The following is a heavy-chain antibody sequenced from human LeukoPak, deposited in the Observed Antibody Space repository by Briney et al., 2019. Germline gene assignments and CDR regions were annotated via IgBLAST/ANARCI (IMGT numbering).Heavy chain of an antibody. J-gene: IGHJ4*02. V-gene: IGHV3-53*01. CDR2: IYSSGST. D-gene: IGHD3-10*01. CDR3: ASRSLWYGEDY. Sequence: AGGSLRLSCAASGFTVSSNYMSWVRQASGKGLEWVSAIYSSGSTYYAASVKGRFTISRDNSKNTLYLQMNSLRAEDTAVYYCASRSLWYGEDYWGQGTLVTVSS. CDR1: GFTVSSNY.